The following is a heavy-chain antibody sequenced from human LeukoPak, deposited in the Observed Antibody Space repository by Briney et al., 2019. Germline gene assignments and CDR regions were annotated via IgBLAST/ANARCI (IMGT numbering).Heavy chain of an antibody. J-gene: IGHJ6*02. D-gene: IGHD4-17*01. CDR2: MNPSSGNT. V-gene: IGHV1-8*01. CDR1: GYTFTSYD. CDR3: ARGGDYGDYLSYYYYYGMDV. Sequence: ASVKVSCKASGYTFTSYDINWVRQATGQGLEWMGWMNPSSGNTGYAQEFQGRVTMTRNTSISTAYMELSSLRSEDTAVYYCARGGDYGDYLSYYYYYGMDVWGQGTTVTVSS.